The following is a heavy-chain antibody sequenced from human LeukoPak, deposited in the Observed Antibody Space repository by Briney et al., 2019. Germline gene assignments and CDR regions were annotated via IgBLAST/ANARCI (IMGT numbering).Heavy chain of an antibody. CDR2: IYGSGGSI. V-gene: IGHV3-23*01. CDR1: GFTFSKYT. CDR3: ARDDPAMVI. D-gene: IGHD5-18*01. Sequence: GGSLRLSCAASGFTFSKYTLNWVRQAPGKGLEWVSGIYGSGGSIFYADSVKGRFTISRDNSKNTLHLQMNSLRAEDTAVYYCARDDPAMVIWGQGTLVTVSS. J-gene: IGHJ4*02.